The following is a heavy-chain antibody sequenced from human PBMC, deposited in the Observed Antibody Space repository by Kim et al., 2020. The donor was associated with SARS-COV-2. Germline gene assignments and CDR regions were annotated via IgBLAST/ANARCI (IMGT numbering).Heavy chain of an antibody. CDR1: GFTFSSYS. CDR2: ISSSSSYI. J-gene: IGHJ6*02. CDR3: ARDSRGIAASYGMDV. V-gene: IGHV3-21*01. Sequence: GGSLRLSCAASGFTFSSYSMNWVRQAPGKGLEWVSSISSSSSYIYYADSVKGRFTISRDNAKNSLYLQMNSLRAEDTAVYYCARDSRGIAASYGMDVWGQGTTVTVSS. D-gene: IGHD6-13*01.